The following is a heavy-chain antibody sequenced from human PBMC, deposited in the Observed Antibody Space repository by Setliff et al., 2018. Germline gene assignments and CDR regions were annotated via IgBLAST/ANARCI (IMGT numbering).Heavy chain of an antibody. V-gene: IGHV3-33*01. Sequence: PGGSLRLSCAASGFTFSSYGMHWVRQAPGKGLEWVAVIWYDRSNKYYADSVKGRFTISRDNAKNSLYLQMNSLRAEDTAMYYCARDQGYSSGWYMVHGTFDYWGQGTLVTVSS. D-gene: IGHD6-19*01. CDR2: IWYDRSNK. CDR1: GFTFSSYG. J-gene: IGHJ4*02. CDR3: ARDQGYSSGWYMVHGTFDY.